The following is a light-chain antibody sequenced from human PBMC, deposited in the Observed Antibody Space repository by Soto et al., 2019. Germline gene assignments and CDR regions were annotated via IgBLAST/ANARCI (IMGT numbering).Light chain of an antibody. V-gene: IGLV2-14*01. J-gene: IGLJ1*01. Sequence: QSVLTQPASVSGSPGQSITISCTGTSSDVGGYNYVSWYQQHPGKAPKLMIYEVSNRPSGVSNRFSGSKSGNTASLTISGLQDEDEDDYYCSSYTSSSLWVFGTGTKVTV. CDR2: EVS. CDR1: SSDVGGYNY. CDR3: SSYTSSSLWV.